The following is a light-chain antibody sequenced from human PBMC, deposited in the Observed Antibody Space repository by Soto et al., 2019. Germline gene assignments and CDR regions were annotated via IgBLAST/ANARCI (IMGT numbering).Light chain of an antibody. V-gene: IGLV7-46*01. J-gene: IGLJ2*01. CDR2: DTN. Sequence: QAVVTQEPSLTVCPGVTVTLTCGSSTGAVTSGHYPYWFQQKPGQAPRTLIYDTNNKNSWTPARFSASLLGGKAALTLSGALPEDEAEYYCLLSYSGLRVFGGGTKLTVL. CDR3: LLSYSGLRV. CDR1: TGAVTSGHY.